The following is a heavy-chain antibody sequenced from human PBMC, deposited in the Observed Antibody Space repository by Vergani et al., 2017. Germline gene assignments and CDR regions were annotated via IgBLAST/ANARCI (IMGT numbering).Heavy chain of an antibody. D-gene: IGHD3-3*01. CDR3: ARARKFHFGVGWENWFDP. V-gene: IGHV3-74*01. CDR1: GFTFNEYW. CDR2: MNGDGDTI. J-gene: IGHJ5*02. Sequence: EVELVESGGGLVQPGGSLRLSCAASGFTFNEYWMHWARQVPGKGLVWVSGMNGDGDTISYADSVKGRFTISRDNAKNTLFLQMNSLRAEDTAVYYCARARKFHFGVGWENWFDPWGQGTLVTVSS.